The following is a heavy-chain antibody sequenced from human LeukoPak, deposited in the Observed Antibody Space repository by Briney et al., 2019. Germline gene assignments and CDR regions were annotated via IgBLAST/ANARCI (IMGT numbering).Heavy chain of an antibody. CDR1: GRPISSFY. V-gene: IGHV4-59*01. CDR2: ISYSGST. Sequence: SETLSLTCTVSGRPISSFYWSWIRQPPGKGLEWVGYISYSGSTNHNPSLESRVTISADTSKRQFSLKLRSVTAADTAVYYCARAHYDIWNGFYYFDYWGQGALVTVSS. CDR3: ARAHYDIWNGFYYFDY. J-gene: IGHJ4*02. D-gene: IGHD3-3*01.